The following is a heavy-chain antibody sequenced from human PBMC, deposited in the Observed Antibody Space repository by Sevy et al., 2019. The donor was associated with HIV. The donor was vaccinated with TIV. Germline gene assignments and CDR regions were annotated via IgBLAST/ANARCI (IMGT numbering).Heavy chain of an antibody. Sequence: GGSLRLSCVASGFTFSGSWMTWVRQAPGKGLERIAFINEDGSRVGYVDSVRGRFTISRENTKNSLYLQMNSLRAEDTAVYFCARDRAYSALDYWGQGTLVTVSS. V-gene: IGHV3-7*01. CDR2: INEDGSRV. D-gene: IGHD5-18*01. CDR3: ARDRAYSALDY. CDR1: GFTFSGSW. J-gene: IGHJ4*02.